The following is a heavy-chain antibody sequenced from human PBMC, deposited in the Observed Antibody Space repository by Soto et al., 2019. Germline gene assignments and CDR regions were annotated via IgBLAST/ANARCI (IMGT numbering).Heavy chain of an antibody. Sequence: GGSLRLSCAASGFTFDDYGMSWVRQAPGKGLEWVSGINWNGGSTGYADSVKGRFTISRDNAKNSLYLQMNSLRAEDTALYHCARDSAAGELSAYYYGSGSYIVDAFDIWGQGTRVTVSS. V-gene: IGHV3-20*01. CDR2: INWNGGST. CDR3: ARDSAAGELSAYYYGSGSYIVDAFDI. J-gene: IGHJ3*02. CDR1: GFTFDDYG. D-gene: IGHD3-10*01.